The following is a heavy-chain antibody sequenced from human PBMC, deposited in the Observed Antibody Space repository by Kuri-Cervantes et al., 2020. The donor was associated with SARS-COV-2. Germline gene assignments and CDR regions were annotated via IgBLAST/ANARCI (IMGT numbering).Heavy chain of an antibody. CDR1: GGSISSSSYY. J-gene: IGHJ3*02. CDR3: SRVPRTYYVILTGGGDRGGAFDI. CDR2: IYYSVSN. D-gene: IGHD3-9*01. V-gene: IGHV4-61*05. Sequence: GSLRPSCTVSGGSISSSSYYWGWIRQPPGKGLEWIGYIYYSVSNNYNPSLKSRVTISVDTSKNQFSLKLSSVTAADTAVYYCSRVPRTYYVILTGGGDRGGAFDIWGQGTMVTVSS.